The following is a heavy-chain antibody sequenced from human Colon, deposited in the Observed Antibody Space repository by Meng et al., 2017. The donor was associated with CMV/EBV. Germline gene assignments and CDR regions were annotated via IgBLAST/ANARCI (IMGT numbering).Heavy chain of an antibody. V-gene: IGHV1-2*02. Sequence: QVQLVQSGAEVKKPGASVKVSCKTSGYTFTDYFMFWVRQAPGQGLEWMGSLNPNSGDTNSAQKFHGRLTMTRDTSIHTAYMELGSLRSDDTAVYYCATISGGDFDFWGQGTLVTVSS. CDR2: LNPNSGDT. CDR1: GYTFTDYF. J-gene: IGHJ4*02. D-gene: IGHD3-10*01. CDR3: ATISGGDFDF.